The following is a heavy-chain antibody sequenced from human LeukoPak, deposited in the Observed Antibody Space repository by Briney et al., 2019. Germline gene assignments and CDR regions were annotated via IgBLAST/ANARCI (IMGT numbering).Heavy chain of an antibody. CDR1: GYTFTSYD. J-gene: IGHJ6*03. V-gene: IGHV1-8*03. CDR3: ARVVGFWSVPYYMDV. Sequence: GASVKVSCKASGYTFTSYDINWVRQATGQGLEWMGWMNPNSGNTGYAQKFQGRVTITRNTSISTAYMELSSLRSEDTAVYYCARVVGFWSVPYYMDVWGKGTTVTVSS. D-gene: IGHD3-3*01. CDR2: MNPNSGNT.